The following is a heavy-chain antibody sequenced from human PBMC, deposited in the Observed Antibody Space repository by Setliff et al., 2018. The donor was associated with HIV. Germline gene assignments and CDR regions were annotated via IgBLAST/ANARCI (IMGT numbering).Heavy chain of an antibody. D-gene: IGHD2-15*01. CDR2: IYYSGST. Sequence: PSETLSLTCTVSGGSISSSNYYWGWIRQPPGKGLVWIGSIYYSGSTYYNPSLKSRVTISVDTSKNQFSLKVTSVTAADTAVYYCARTVVVVAAPYAFDMWGQGTRVTVSS. CDR1: GGSISSSNYY. J-gene: IGHJ3*02. V-gene: IGHV4-39*07. CDR3: ARTVVVVAAPYAFDM.